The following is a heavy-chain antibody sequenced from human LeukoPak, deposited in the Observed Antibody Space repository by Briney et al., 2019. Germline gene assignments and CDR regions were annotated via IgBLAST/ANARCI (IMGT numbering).Heavy chain of an antibody. CDR1: GFTFSSYE. Sequence: GGSLRLSCAASGFTFSSYEMNWVRQAPGKGLEWVSLISTSYRTHYASSVEGRFTISRDNSKNTLYLQMNSLRAEDTAVYHCAKDLDSTGYYSYRNWGQGTLVTVSS. CDR3: AKDLDSTGYYSYRN. V-gene: IGHV3-23*01. J-gene: IGHJ4*02. D-gene: IGHD3-22*01. CDR2: ISTSYRT.